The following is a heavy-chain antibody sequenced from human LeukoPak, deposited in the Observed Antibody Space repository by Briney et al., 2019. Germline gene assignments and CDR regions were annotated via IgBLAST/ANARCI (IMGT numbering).Heavy chain of an antibody. J-gene: IGHJ1*01. CDR2: IYYSGST. Sequence: SETLSLTCTVSGGSISSYYWSWIRQPPGKGLEWIGYIYYSGSTNYNPSLKSRVTISVDTSKNQFSLKLSSVTAADTAVYYCARGRGDLKYFQHWGQGALVTVSS. CDR3: ARGRGDLKYFQH. D-gene: IGHD4-17*01. CDR1: GGSISSYY. V-gene: IGHV4-59*01.